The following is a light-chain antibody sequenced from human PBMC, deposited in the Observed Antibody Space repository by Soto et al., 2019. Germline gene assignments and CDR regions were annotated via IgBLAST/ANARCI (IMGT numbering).Light chain of an antibody. V-gene: IGKV3-11*01. CDR1: QSVSSY. J-gene: IGKJ4*01. CDR2: DAS. CDR3: QQRRNWPPVT. Sequence: EIVLTQSPATLSLSPGERATLSCRASQSVSSYLAWYQQKPGQAPRLLIYDASNRATGIPARFSGSGSGTDFTLTINSLEPEDSAVYYCQQRRNWPPVTFGGGTKVEIK.